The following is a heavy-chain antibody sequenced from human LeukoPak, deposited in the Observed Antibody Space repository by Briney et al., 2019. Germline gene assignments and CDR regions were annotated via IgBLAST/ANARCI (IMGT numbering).Heavy chain of an antibody. CDR1: GFTFSSYW. CDR3: AKGPRAGLRYWYFDL. CDR2: IKQDGSEK. Sequence: GSLRLSCAASGFTFSSYWMSWVRQAPGKGLEWVANIKQDGSEKYYVDSVKGRLTISRDNAKNSLYLQMNSLRAEDTAVYYCAKGPRAGLRYWYFDLWGRGSLVTVSS. D-gene: IGHD2-21*02. V-gene: IGHV3-7*01. J-gene: IGHJ2*01.